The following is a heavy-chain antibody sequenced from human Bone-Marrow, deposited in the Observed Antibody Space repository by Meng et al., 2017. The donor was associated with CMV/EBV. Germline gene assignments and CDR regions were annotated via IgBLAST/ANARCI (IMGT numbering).Heavy chain of an antibody. V-gene: IGHV4-34*01. D-gene: IGHD2-21*01. CDR3: ARAPRLAYCGGDCYGNWFDP. J-gene: IGHJ5*02. Sequence: FKSDYWCCIRQPPKKRLRCSLAINHSGSTNCSPSLRDQVTMSVDASKDQFSLKLSSVTAADTAVYYCARAPRLAYCGGDCYGNWFDPWGQGTLVTVSS. CDR1: FKSDY. CDR2: INHSGST.